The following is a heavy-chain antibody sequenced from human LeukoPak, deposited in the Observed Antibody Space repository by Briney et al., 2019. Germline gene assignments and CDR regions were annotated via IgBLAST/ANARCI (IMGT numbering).Heavy chain of an antibody. D-gene: IGHD6-19*01. CDR2: IHYAGNT. J-gene: IGHJ3*02. CDR3: ARHMERSAVAGTLGAFDI. V-gene: IGHV4-39*01. Sequence: SETLSLTCTVSGGSISSDDYYWAWIRQPPGKGLEWIGSIHYAGNTYFNPSLASRVTISVDTSKNQFSLKVTSMTATDTAVYYCARHMERSAVAGTLGAFDIWGQGTMDTVSS. CDR1: GGSISSDDYY.